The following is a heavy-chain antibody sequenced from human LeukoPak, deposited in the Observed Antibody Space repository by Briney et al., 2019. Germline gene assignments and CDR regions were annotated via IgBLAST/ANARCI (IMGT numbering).Heavy chain of an antibody. J-gene: IGHJ4*02. CDR1: GFTFSSYW. CDR2: IKHAGSEK. CDR3: ARWSRDYYDSSGYYSDY. D-gene: IGHD3-22*01. V-gene: IGHV3-7*01. Sequence: GGSLRLSCAASGFTFSSYWMSWVRQAPGKGLEWVANIKHAGSEKYYVDSVKGRFTIPRDNAKNSLYLQMNSLRAEDTAVYYCARWSRDYYDSSGYYSDYWGQGTLVTVSS.